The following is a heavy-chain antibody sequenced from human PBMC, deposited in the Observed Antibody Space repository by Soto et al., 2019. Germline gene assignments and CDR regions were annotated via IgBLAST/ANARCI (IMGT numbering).Heavy chain of an antibody. J-gene: IGHJ4*02. CDR3: ARDPAGYYDFWSGYSS. CDR2: INAGNGNT. Sequence: VSVKLACNSAGYTFTGYALRCVRQAPGERLEWIGWINAGNGNTKYSQKFQGRVTITRDTSASTAYMELSSLRSEDTAVYYCARDPAGYYDFWSGYSSWGQGTLVTVSS. V-gene: IGHV1-3*01. CDR1: GYTFTGYA. D-gene: IGHD3-3*01.